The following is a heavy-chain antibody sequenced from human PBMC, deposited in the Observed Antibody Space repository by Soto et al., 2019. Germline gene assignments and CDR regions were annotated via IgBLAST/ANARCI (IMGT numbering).Heavy chain of an antibody. CDR3: VSRLSGAKDCYNAFYYYGMDG. J-gene: IGHJ6*02. CDR1: GYSFTNYW. CDR2: IEPSDSYT. D-gene: IGHD2-21*01. Sequence: GHSQKITCMGSGYSFTNYWMNWVRQMPGKGPEWMGPIEPSDSYTKYSPSFQDQATISVDKSVNTAYLQWSSLKASDTAMYYCVSRLSGAKDCYNAFYYYGMDGWGQESTVTVSS. V-gene: IGHV5-10-1*04.